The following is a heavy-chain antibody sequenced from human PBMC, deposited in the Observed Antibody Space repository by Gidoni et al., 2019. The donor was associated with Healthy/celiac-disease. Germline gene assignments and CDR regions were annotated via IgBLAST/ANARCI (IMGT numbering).Heavy chain of an antibody. Sequence: QVQLQESGPGLVKPSETLSLTCTVSGYSISSGYYWGWIRQPPGKGLEWIGSIYHSGSTYYNPSLKSRVTISVDTSNNQFSLKLSSVTAADTAVYYCARDYYGSGSPNWFDPWGQGTLVTVSS. V-gene: IGHV4-38-2*02. D-gene: IGHD3-10*01. CDR2: IYHSGST. J-gene: IGHJ5*02. CDR3: ARDYYGSGSPNWFDP. CDR1: GYSISSGYY.